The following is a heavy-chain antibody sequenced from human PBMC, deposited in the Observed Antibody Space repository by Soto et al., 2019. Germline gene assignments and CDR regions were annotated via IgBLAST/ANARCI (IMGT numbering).Heavy chain of an antibody. V-gene: IGHV1-69*01. J-gene: IGHJ4*02. D-gene: IGHD5-18*01. CDR2: IIPIFGTA. CDR3: ARDQGGRQLWLFDY. CDR1: GGTFSSYA. Sequence: QVQLVQSGAEVKKPGSSVKVSCKASGGTFSSYAISWVRQAPGQGLEWMGGIIPIFGTANYAQQFQGRVTITADESTSTAYMELSSLRSEDTAVYYCARDQGGRQLWLFDYWGQGTLVTVSS.